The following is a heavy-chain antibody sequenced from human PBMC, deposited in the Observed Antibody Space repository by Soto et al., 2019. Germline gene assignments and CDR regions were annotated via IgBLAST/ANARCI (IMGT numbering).Heavy chain of an antibody. Sequence: SETLSLTCTVSGVSISSGDYYWSWIRQTPGKGLEWIGYIYYSGSTNYNPSLKSRVTISVDTSKNQFSLKLSSVTAADTAVYYCACTVPTQHNPFYFDYWGQGTLVTAPQ. V-gene: IGHV4-61*08. CDR3: ACTVPTQHNPFYFDY. D-gene: IGHD4-17*01. CDR1: GVSISSGDYY. CDR2: IYYSGST. J-gene: IGHJ4*02.